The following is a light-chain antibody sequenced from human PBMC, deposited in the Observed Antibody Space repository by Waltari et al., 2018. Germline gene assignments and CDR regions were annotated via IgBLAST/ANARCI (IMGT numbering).Light chain of an antibody. CDR3: QSFDNMLSGGVV. CDR2: GNN. CDR1: TSNIGAGHD. J-gene: IGLJ2*01. V-gene: IGLV1-40*01. Sequence: QSVLTQPPSVSGTPGQRVTISCSGSTSNIGAGHDVHWYQHLPGTAPKLLIYGNNNRPSGCPDRVSGSKSGTSASLAITGLQADDEADYFCQSFDNMLSGGVVFGGGTKLAVL.